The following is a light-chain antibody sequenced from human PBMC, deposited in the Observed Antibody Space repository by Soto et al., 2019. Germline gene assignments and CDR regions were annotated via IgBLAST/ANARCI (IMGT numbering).Light chain of an antibody. CDR3: QQYGNSPFT. J-gene: IGKJ2*01. CDR1: QSLSGNY. V-gene: IGKV3-20*01. CDR2: GAS. Sequence: EIVMTQSPGTLSLSPGERATLSCRASQSLSGNYLAWYQQRPGQAPRLFMYGASTRASGIPDRFSGRGSGTDFTLTISRLEPEDFAVYYCQQYGNSPFTFGQGTKVEIK.